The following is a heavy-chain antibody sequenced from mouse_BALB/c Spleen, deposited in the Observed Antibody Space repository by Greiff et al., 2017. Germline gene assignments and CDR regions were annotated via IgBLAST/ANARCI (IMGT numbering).Heavy chain of an antibody. CDR3: ARHEDSYWYFDV. CDR2: FYPGSGSI. Sequence: VKLVESGAGLVKPGASVKLSCKASGYTFTEYIIHWVKQRSGQGLEWIGWFYPGSGSIKYNEKFKDKATLTADKSSSTVYMELSRLTSEDSAVYFCARHEDSYWYFDVWGAGTTVTVSS. V-gene: IGHV1-62-2*01. CDR1: GYTFTEYI. J-gene: IGHJ1*01.